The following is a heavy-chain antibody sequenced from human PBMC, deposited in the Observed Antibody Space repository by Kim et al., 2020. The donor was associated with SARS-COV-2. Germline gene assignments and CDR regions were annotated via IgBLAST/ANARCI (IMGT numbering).Heavy chain of an antibody. CDR3: ARHGDGEKKPYRVQFDP. Sequence: SETLSLTCTVSGGSISSSNYYWDWIRQPPGKGLEWIGSFYYSGRSYYTASLKSRVTISVDTSKNQFSLKLSSVTAVDTAVYFCARHGDGEKKPYRVQFDP. J-gene: IGHJ5*02. CDR2: FYYSGRS. D-gene: IGHD3-3*01. V-gene: IGHV4-39*01. CDR1: GGSISSSNYY.